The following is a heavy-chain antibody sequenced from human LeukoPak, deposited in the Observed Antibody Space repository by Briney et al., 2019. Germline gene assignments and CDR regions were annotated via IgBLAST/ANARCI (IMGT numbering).Heavy chain of an antibody. CDR3: ARDAFLCSGGSCYSYYYYYGMDV. D-gene: IGHD2-15*01. J-gene: IGHJ6*02. CDR1: GFTFSSYA. Sequence: GRSLRLSCAASGFTFSSYAMHWVRQAPGKGLEWVAVISYDGSNKYYADSVKGRFTISRDNSKNTLYLQMNSLRAEDTAVYYCARDAFLCSGGSCYSYYYYYGMDVWGQGTTVTVSS. V-gene: IGHV3-30*04. CDR2: ISYDGSNK.